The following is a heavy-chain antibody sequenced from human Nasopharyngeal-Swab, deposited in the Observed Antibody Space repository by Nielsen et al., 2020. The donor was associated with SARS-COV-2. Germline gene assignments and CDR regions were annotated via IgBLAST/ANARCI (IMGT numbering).Heavy chain of an antibody. CDR1: GLTVSSTY. J-gene: IGHJ4*02. CDR3: ARDAPAHYGAFY. Sequence: ETLSLTCAVSGLTVSSTYMSWVRQAPGKGLEWVSVTEIGGTTHYADSVKGRFSISRDSSKNTLYLQMDSLRGEDTAVYYCARDAPAHYGAFYWGRGTLVTVSS. D-gene: IGHD4-17*01. V-gene: IGHV3-53*05. CDR2: TEIGGTT.